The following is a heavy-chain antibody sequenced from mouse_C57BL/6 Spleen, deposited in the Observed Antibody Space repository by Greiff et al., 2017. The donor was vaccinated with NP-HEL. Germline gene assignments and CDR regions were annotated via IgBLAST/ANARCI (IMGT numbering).Heavy chain of an antibody. V-gene: IGHV3-6*01. D-gene: IGHD3-2*02. Sequence: DVKLQESGPGLVKPSQSLSLTCSVTGYSITSGYYWNWIRQFPGNKLEWMGYISYDGSNNYNPSLKNRISITRDTSKNQFFLKLNSVTTEDTATYYCARDELRCFAYWGQGTLVTVSA. CDR2: ISYDGSN. J-gene: IGHJ3*01. CDR3: ARDELRCFAY. CDR1: GYSITSGYY.